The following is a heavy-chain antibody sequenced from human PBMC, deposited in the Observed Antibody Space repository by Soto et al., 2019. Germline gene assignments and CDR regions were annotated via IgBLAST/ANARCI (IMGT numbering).Heavy chain of an antibody. CDR3: ARVPYYYDTSGYVY. D-gene: IGHD3-22*01. V-gene: IGHV4-61*01. CDR1: GGSVSSGSYY. Sequence: SETLSLTCTVSGGSVSSGSYYWSLIRQPPGKGLEWIGYIYYSGSTNYNPSLKSRVTISVDTSKNQFSLKLSSVTAADTAVYYCARVPYYYDTSGYVYWGQGTLVTVSS. CDR2: IYYSGST. J-gene: IGHJ4*02.